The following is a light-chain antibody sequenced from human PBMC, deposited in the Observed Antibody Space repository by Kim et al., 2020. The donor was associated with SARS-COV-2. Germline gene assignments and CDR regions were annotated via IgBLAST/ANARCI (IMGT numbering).Light chain of an antibody. CDR3: AAWDDSLNGFVV. CDR2: SNN. V-gene: IGLV1-44*01. J-gene: IGLJ2*01. CDR1: SSNIGSNT. Sequence: ELTQPPSASGTPGQRVTISCSGSSSNIGSNTVNWYQQLPGTAPKLLIYSNNHRPSGVPDRFSGSKSGTSASLAISGLQSVDEADYYCAAWDDSLNGFVVFGGGTQLTVL.